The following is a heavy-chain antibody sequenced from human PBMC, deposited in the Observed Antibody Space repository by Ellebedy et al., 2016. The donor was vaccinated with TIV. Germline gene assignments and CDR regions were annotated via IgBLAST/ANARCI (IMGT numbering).Heavy chain of an antibody. V-gene: IGHV3-15*01. J-gene: IGHJ3*02. Sequence: GGSLRLSXAASGLTFSDAWMYWVRQAPGKGLEWVGRITSRADGGARDYAAPVQGRFTISRDESRNTLSLEMNSLKTEDTAMYYCTTGWAFDIWGQGTMVTVSS. CDR3: TTGWAFDI. CDR1: GLTFSDAW. CDR2: ITSRADGGAR.